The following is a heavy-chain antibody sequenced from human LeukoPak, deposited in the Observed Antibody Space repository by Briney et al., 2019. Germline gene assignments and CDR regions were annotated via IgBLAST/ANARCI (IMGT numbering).Heavy chain of an antibody. J-gene: IGHJ4*02. CDR2: INPNSGGT. CDR3: ARPMVRGVINYFDY. Sequence: ASVKVSCKASGYIFTDYYMHWVRQAPGQELGWMGRINPNSGGTNYAQKFQGRVTMTRDTSISTAYTELSSLRSEDTAVYYCARPMVRGVINYFDYWGQGTLVTVSS. CDR1: GYIFTDYY. D-gene: IGHD3-10*01. V-gene: IGHV1/OR15-1*01.